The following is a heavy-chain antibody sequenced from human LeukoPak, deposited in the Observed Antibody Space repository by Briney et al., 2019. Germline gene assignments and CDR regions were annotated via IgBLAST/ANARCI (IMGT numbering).Heavy chain of an antibody. J-gene: IGHJ6*03. D-gene: IGHD5-24*01. Sequence: SETLSLTCAVYGGSFSGYYWSWIRQPPGKGLEWIGEINHSGSTNYNPSLKSRVTISVDTSKNQFSLKLSSVTAAETAVYYCARVRDGYNSHYYYYYMDVWGKGTTVTVSS. CDR1: GGSFSGYY. V-gene: IGHV4-34*01. CDR3: ARVRDGYNSHYYYYYMDV. CDR2: INHSGST.